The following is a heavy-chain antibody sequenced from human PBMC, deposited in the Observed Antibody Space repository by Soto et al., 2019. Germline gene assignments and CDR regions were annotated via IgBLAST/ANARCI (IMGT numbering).Heavy chain of an antibody. V-gene: IGHV3-33*01. J-gene: IGHJ6*02. CDR1: GFIFSTYG. CDR2: IWYDGSNK. CDR3: ARDTTRAMVRIYYGMDV. D-gene: IGHD3-10*01. Sequence: QVQLVESGGGVVQPGRSLRLSCAASGFIFSTYGMHWVRQAPGKGLEWVAVIWYDGSNKYYADSVKGRFTISRDNSKNPLDLQMNSLTAEAPAVDYCARDTTRAMVRIYYGMDVWGQGTTVTVSS.